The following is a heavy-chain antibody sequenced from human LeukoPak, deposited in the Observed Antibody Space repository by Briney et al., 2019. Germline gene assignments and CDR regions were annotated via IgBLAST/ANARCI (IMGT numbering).Heavy chain of an antibody. V-gene: IGHV4-4*07. J-gene: IGHJ4*02. D-gene: IGHD6-13*01. CDR2: IYTSGST. CDR1: GGSISSYY. CDR3: ARGPGIYSSSWYDY. Sequence: PSETXSLTCTVSGGSISSYYWSWIRQPAGKGLEWIGRIYTSGSTNYNPSLKSRVTMSVDTSKNQFSLKLSSVTAADTAVYYCARGPGIYSSSWYDYWGQGTLVTVSS.